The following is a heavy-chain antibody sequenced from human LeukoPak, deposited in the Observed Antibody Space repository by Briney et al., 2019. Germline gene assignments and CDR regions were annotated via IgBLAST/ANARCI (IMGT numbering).Heavy chain of an antibody. CDR3: ARDIDRVFNWFDP. J-gene: IGHJ5*02. CDR1: GYTFTNYI. Sequence: ASVKVSCKASGYTFTNYIIHWVRQAPGQRLEWMGWINPGNGNTKCSQNFQGRVTITTDTSASTAYMELSSLRFEDTAVYYCARDIDRVFNWFDPWGQGTQVTVSS. CDR2: INPGNGNT. V-gene: IGHV1-3*01. D-gene: IGHD6-13*01.